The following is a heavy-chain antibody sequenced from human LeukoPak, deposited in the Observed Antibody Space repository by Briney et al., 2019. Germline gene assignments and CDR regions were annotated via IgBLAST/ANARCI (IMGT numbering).Heavy chain of an antibody. CDR2: IRYDGSNK. Sequence: GGSLRLSCAASGFTFDDYAMHCVRQAPGKGLEWVALIRYDGSNKYYADSVKGRFTISRDNSKNTLYLQMNSLRAEDTAVYYCAKTDKGYYDSSGWTWWGQGTLVTVSS. CDR1: GFTFDDYA. V-gene: IGHV3-30*02. CDR3: AKTDKGYYDSSGWTW. J-gene: IGHJ4*02. D-gene: IGHD3-22*01.